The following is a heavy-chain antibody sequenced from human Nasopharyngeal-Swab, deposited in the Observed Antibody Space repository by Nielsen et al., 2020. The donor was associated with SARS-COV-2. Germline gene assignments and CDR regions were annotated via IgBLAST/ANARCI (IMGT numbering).Heavy chain of an antibody. CDR2: IKQDGSEN. J-gene: IGHJ4*02. Sequence: GESLKISCAASGFTFSSYWMSWVRQAPGKGLEWVANIKQDGSENYYVDSVKGRFTISRDNAKNSLYLQMNSLRAEDTAVYYCARAYYFDSWGQGTLVTVSS. CDR3: ARAYYFDS. CDR1: GFTFSSYW. V-gene: IGHV3-7*01.